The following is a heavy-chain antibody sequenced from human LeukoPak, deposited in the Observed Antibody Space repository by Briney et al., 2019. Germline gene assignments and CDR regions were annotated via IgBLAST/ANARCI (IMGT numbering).Heavy chain of an antibody. CDR1: GFTFSSYG. CDR3: AKDPHQRIAVAGYFDY. J-gene: IGHJ4*02. CDR2: IWYDGSNK. V-gene: IGHV3-33*06. D-gene: IGHD6-19*01. Sequence: GGSLRLSCAASGFTFSSYGTHWVRQAPGKGLEWMAVIWYDGSNKNYADSVKGRFTISRDNSKNTLYLQMNSLRVEDTAVYYCAKDPHQRIAVAGYFDYWGQGTLVTVSS.